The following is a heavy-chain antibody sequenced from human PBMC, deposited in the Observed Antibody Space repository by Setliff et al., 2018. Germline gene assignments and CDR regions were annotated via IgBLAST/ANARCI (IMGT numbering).Heavy chain of an antibody. D-gene: IGHD2-15*01. CDR3: ARVGGYSYAFDI. J-gene: IGHJ3*02. Sequence: PSETLSLTCTVSGGSISSSSYYWGWIRQPPGKGLEWIGEINHSGSTNYNPSLKSRVTISVDTPKNQFSLKLSSVTAADTAVYYCARVGGYSYAFDIWGQGTMVTVSS. CDR2: INHSGST. CDR1: GGSISSSSYY. V-gene: IGHV4-39*07.